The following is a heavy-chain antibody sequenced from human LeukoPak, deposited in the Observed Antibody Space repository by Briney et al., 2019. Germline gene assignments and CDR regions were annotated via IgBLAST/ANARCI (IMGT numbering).Heavy chain of an antibody. CDR1: GGSFSGYY. D-gene: IGHD3-16*01. CDR3: ARDRATTFEITVTGEKRFDY. CDR2: VNHSGST. Sequence: SETLSLTCAVYGGSFSGYYWSWIRQPPGKGLEWIGEVNHSGSTNYNPSLKSRVTISVDTSKNQFSLKLSSVTAADTAVYYCARDRATTFEITVTGEKRFDYWGQGTLVTVSS. V-gene: IGHV4-34*01. J-gene: IGHJ4*02.